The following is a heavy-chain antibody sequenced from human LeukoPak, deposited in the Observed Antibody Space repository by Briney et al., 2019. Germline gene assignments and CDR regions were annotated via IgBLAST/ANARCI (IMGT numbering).Heavy chain of an antibody. CDR3: ARASTVYDILTGRHPTFDY. V-gene: IGHV1-46*01. CDR2: INPSGSST. Sequence: GASVKVSCKASGYTFTSYYMHWVRQAPGQGLEWMGIINPSGSSTSYAQKFQGRVTMTRDTSTSTVYMELSSLRSEDTAVYYCARASTVYDILTGRHPTFDYWGQGTLVTVSS. J-gene: IGHJ4*02. CDR1: GYTFTSYY. D-gene: IGHD3-9*01.